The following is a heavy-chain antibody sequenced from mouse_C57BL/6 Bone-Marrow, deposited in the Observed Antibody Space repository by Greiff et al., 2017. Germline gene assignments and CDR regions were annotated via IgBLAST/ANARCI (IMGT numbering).Heavy chain of an antibody. Sequence: EVQRVESGGGLVQPGGSLSLSCAASGFTFTDSYMRWVRQPPGKALEWLGFIRNKANGYTTAYSAAVKGRFTISRDNSQSILYLQMNALRAEDSATYDYARYGGYLYAMDYWGQGTSVTVSA. D-gene: IGHD2-2*01. CDR1: GFTFTDSY. CDR3: ARYGGYLYAMDY. J-gene: IGHJ4*01. CDR2: IRNKANGYTT. V-gene: IGHV7-3*01.